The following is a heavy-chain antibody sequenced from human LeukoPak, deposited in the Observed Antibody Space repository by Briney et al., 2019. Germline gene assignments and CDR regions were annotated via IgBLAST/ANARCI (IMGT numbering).Heavy chain of an antibody. V-gene: IGHV3-74*01. CDR3: LATGGVHIAVAPTKYF. J-gene: IGHJ4*02. CDR2: INNDGSTT. Sequence: GGSLRLSCAASGFTFSSYWMHWVRQAPGKGLVWVSRINNDGSTTTYADSVKGRFTISRDNAKNTLYLQMNSLRAEDTAVYYCLATGGVHIAVAPTKYFWGQRTLVTVS. CDR1: GFTFSSYW. D-gene: IGHD6-13*01.